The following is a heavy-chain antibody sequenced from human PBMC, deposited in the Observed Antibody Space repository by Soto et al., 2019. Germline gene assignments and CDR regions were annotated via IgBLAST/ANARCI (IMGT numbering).Heavy chain of an antibody. Sequence: GASVKVSCKASGATFSGSAFSWVRQAPGRGLEWMGGITPTLGTTNYAQHLQGRVTITADEYTATSFMELTSLTSADTAIYYCARGFPTGATTDGFDYWGQGTLVPLCS. V-gene: IGHV1-69*13. D-gene: IGHD1-1*01. CDR3: ARGFPTGATTDGFDY. CDR1: GATFSGSA. J-gene: IGHJ4*02. CDR2: ITPTLGTT.